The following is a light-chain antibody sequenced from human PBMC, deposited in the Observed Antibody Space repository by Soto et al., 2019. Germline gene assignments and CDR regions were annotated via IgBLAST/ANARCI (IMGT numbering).Light chain of an antibody. V-gene: IGLV2-14*01. Sequence: QSALTQPASVSGSLGQSITISCTGSINDIGVYRFVSWYQQQPGKAPRLIIFEVNHRPAGVSNRFSGSRSGNTASLTISGLQADDEATYHCTSYTSISALDWVFGGGTKVTVL. CDR2: EVN. CDR1: INDIGVYRF. CDR3: TSYTSISALDWV. J-gene: IGLJ3*02.